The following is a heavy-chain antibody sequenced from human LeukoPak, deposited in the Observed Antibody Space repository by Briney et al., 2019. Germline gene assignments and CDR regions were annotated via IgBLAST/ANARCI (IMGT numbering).Heavy chain of an antibody. J-gene: IGHJ3*02. V-gene: IGHV4-59*01. CDR1: GGSISSYY. CDR3: ARRGYWNDGHDAFDI. CDR2: IYYSGST. D-gene: IGHD1-1*01. Sequence: PSETLSLTCTVSGGSISSYYWSWIRQPPGKGLEWIGYIYYSGSTNYNPSLKSRVTISVDTSKNQFSLKLSSVTAADTAVYYCARRGYWNDGHDAFDIWGQGTMVTVSS.